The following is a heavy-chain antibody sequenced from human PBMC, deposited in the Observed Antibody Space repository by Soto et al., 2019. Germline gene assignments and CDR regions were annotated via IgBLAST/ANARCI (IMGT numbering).Heavy chain of an antibody. CDR1: GFSLTTSGVG. V-gene: IGHV2-5*02. CDR3: AHRVLRTVFGLVTTTAIYFDF. CDR2: IYWDDDK. D-gene: IGHD3-3*01. J-gene: IGHJ4*02. Sequence: QITLNESGPTVVRPTETLTLTCRFSGFSLTTSGVGVCWIRQSPGKAPEWLALIYWDDDKRYSASLKSRLTITTDTSKNQVVLTVSDLDATDTATYYCAHRVLRTVFGLVTTTAIYFDFWGQGTPVAVSS.